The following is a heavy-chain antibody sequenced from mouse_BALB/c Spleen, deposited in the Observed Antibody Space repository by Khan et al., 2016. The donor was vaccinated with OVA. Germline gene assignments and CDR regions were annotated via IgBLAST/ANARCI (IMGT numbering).Heavy chain of an antibody. Sequence: QMQLQQSGTELVRPGVSVKISCKGSGYTFTEYAMNWVKESHEKSLEWIGVISTYYGDDRSNKKFKGKATMNVEKSSSIAYMELARLTYEDSANYYCARDGSRSLFAYWGQGTLVTVSA. J-gene: IGHJ3*01. V-gene: IGHV1S137*01. D-gene: IGHD1-1*01. CDR1: GYTFTEYA. CDR3: ARDGSRSLFAY. CDR2: ISTYYGDD.